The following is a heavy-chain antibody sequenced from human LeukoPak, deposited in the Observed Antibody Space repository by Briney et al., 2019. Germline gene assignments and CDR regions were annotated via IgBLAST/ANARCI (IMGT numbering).Heavy chain of an antibody. Sequence: GGPLRLSCAASGFTFSSYAMSWVRQAPGKGLEWVSAISGSGGSTYYADSVKGRFTISRDNSKNTLYLQMNSLRAEDTAVYYCAKDDHYDFWSGYYSGWVGFDYWGQGTLVTVSS. V-gene: IGHV3-23*01. D-gene: IGHD3-3*01. CDR2: ISGSGGST. CDR1: GFTFSSYA. J-gene: IGHJ4*02. CDR3: AKDDHYDFWSGYYSGWVGFDY.